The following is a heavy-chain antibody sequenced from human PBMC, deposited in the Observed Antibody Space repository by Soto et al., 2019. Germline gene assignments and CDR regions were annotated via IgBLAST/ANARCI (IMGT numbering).Heavy chain of an antibody. CDR1: GYTFTSYD. V-gene: IGHV1-8*01. D-gene: IGHD3-16*02. J-gene: IGHJ2*01. CDR3: AKGADLFSGSYRPLGWYFAL. CDR2: MNPNSGNT. Sequence: ASVKVSCKASGYTFTSYDINWVRQATGQGLEWMGWMNPNSGNTGYAQKFQGRVTMTRNTSISTAYMELSSLRSEDTAVYYCAKGADLFSGSYRPLGWYFALWVRGTLVTVSS.